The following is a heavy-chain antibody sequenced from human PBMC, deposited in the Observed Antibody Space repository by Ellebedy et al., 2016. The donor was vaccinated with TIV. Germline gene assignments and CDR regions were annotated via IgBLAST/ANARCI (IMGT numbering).Heavy chain of an antibody. Sequence: SKPSLKSRVTISVDTSKNQFSLRLGSVTAEDMAVYYCARHGLFDTLTGYYDYYYFGMDVWGQGTTVTVSS. CDR3: ARHGLFDTLTGYYDYYYFGMDV. V-gene: IGHV4-59*08. J-gene: IGHJ6*02. D-gene: IGHD3-9*01.